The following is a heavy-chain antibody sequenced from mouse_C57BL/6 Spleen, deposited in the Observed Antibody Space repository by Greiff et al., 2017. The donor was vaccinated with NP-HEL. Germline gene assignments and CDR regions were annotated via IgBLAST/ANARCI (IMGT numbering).Heavy chain of an antibody. D-gene: IGHD1-1*01. CDR2: ISYDGSN. CDR1: GYSITSGYY. V-gene: IGHV3-6*01. J-gene: IGHJ1*03. Sequence: EVKLQESGPGLVKPSQSLSLTCSVTGYSITSGYYWNWIRQFPGNKLEWMGYISYDGSNNYNPSLKNRISITRDTSKNQFFLKLNSVTTEDTATYYCARDYYGSSGYWYFDVWGTGTTVTVSS. CDR3: ARDYYGSSGYWYFDV.